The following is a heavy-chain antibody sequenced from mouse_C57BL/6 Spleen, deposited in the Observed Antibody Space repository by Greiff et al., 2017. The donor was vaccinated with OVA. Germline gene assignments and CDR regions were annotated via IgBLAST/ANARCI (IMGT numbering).Heavy chain of an antibody. CDR3: ANDYYAMDY. CDR1: GYAFSSSW. J-gene: IGHJ4*01. Sequence: VQLQQSGPELVKPGASVKISCKASGYAFSSSWMHWVKQRPGTGLEWIGRIYPADGDTNYNGKFQGKATLTADKSSSTAYMQLSSLTAEDSAVYFCANDYYAMDYWGQGTSVTVSS. CDR2: IYPADGDT. V-gene: IGHV1-82*01.